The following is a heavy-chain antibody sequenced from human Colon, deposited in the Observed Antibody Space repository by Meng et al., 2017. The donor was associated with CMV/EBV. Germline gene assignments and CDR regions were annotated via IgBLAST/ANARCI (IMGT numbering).Heavy chain of an antibody. CDR3: TRGNTALWDNDH. CDR2: VYYSGST. V-gene: IGHV4-61*01. D-gene: IGHD3-16*01. CDR1: GASVNSDNNY. Sequence: GSLRLSCSVSGASVNSDNNYWSWIRQPPGKGLEFIGYVYYSGSTNYSPFFKSRVTMSIDTSKNQCSLKLTSVTAADTAVYYCTRGNTALWDNDHWGQGTLVTVSS. J-gene: IGHJ4*02.